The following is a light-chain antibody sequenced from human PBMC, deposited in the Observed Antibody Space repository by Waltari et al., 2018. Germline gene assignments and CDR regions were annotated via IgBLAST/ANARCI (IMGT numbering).Light chain of an antibody. CDR1: QSVSSTY. CDR3: QQYGSSPPYT. V-gene: IGKV3-20*01. Sequence: EIVLTQSPGTLSLSPGERATLSCRASQSVSSTYLSWYQQKPVQAPRLLIYGASSRATGIPDRFSGSRSGTDFTLTISRLEPEDFAVYYCQQYGSSPPYTFGQGTKLEIK. J-gene: IGKJ2*01. CDR2: GAS.